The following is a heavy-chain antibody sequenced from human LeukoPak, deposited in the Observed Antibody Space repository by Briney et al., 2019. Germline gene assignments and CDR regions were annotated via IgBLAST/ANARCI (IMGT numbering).Heavy chain of an antibody. V-gene: IGHV1-69*04. Sequence: ASVKVSCKASGGTFSSYAISWVRRAPGQGLEWMGRIIPILGIANYAQKFQGRVTITADKSTSTAYMELSSMRSEDTAVYYCARDAIAAAGTTRYYYYGMDVWGQGTTVTVSS. J-gene: IGHJ6*02. CDR3: ARDAIAAAGTTRYYYYGMDV. CDR2: IIPILGIA. CDR1: GGTFSSYA. D-gene: IGHD6-13*01.